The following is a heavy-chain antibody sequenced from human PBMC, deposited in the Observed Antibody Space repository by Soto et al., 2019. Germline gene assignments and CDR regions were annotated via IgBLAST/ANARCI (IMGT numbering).Heavy chain of an antibody. V-gene: IGHV3-74*01. D-gene: IGHD5-18*01. CDR1: GFTFSSYW. CDR3: ARSITGYSYADS. J-gene: IGHJ4*02. Sequence: EVQLVESGGGLVQPGGSLRLSCAASGFTFSSYWMHWVRQAPGKGLVWVSRINSDGSSTVYVDSVKGRFTISRDNAKNTMYLQMSSLRATDTAVYYCARSITGYSYADSWGQGTLVTVSS. CDR2: INSDGSST.